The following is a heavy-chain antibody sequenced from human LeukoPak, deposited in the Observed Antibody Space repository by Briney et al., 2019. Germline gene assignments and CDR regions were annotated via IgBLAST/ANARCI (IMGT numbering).Heavy chain of an antibody. J-gene: IGHJ4*02. V-gene: IGHV4-38-2*02. Sequence: PSETLSLTCTVSGYSISSGYYWGWIRQPPGKGLEWIGSIYHSGSTYYNPSLKSRVTISVDTSKNQFSLKLSSVTAADTAVYYCARAGDSSGYYYVDYWGQGTLVTVSS. CDR1: GYSISSGYY. CDR3: ARAGDSSGYYYVDY. CDR2: IYHSGST. D-gene: IGHD3-22*01.